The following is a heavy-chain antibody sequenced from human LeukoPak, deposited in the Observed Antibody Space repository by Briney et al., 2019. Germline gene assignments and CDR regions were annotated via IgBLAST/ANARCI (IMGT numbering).Heavy chain of an antibody. CDR2: IYYRGST. V-gene: IGHV4-59*07. CDR1: GGSINNYY. D-gene: IGHD4-17*01. CDR3: ARGGDYGDRRYFDY. J-gene: IGHJ4*02. Sequence: PSDTLSLTCTVSGGSINNYYWSWIRQPPGKGLEWIGYIYYRGSTNYNPSLKSRVTFSVDTSKNQFSLKLNSVTAADTAVYYCARGGDYGDRRYFDYWGQGTLVTVPS.